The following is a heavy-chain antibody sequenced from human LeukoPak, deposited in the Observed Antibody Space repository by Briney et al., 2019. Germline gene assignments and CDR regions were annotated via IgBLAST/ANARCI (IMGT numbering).Heavy chain of an antibody. Sequence: ASVKVSCKASGYTFTSYSISWVRQAPGQGLEWMGWISAYNGNTIYAQKVKGRVTMTTDTSTSTAYMELRSLKSDDTAVYYCARAAYCSGGSCYSDYWGQGTLVTVSS. D-gene: IGHD2-15*01. V-gene: IGHV1-18*01. CDR3: ARAAYCSGGSCYSDY. CDR2: ISAYNGNT. CDR1: GYTFTSYS. J-gene: IGHJ4*02.